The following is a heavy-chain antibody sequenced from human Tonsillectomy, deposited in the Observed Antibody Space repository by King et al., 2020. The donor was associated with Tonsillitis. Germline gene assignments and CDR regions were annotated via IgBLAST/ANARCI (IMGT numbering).Heavy chain of an antibody. CDR3: ARGGLITFGGVIDLRNYYGMDV. CDR1: EFTFSDYY. Sequence: VQLVESGGGLVKPGGSLRLSCAASEFTFSDYYMSWIRQAPGKGLEWVSYISSSGSTIYYADSVKGRFTISRDNAKNSLYLQMNSLRAEDTAVYYCARGGLITFGGVIDLRNYYGMDVWGQGTTVTVSS. CDR2: ISSSGSTI. V-gene: IGHV3-11*01. J-gene: IGHJ6*02. D-gene: IGHD3-16*02.